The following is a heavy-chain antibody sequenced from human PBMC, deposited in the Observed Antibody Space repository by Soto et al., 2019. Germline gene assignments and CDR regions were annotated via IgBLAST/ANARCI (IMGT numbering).Heavy chain of an antibody. D-gene: IGHD6-19*01. Sequence: EVQLVESGGGLVQPGGSLRLSCAASGFTVSSNYMSWVRQAPGKGLEWVSVIYSGGSTYYADSVKGRFTISRDNSKNTLYLQMNSLRAEDTAVYYCARSSSGWKWDWYFDLWGRGTLVTVSS. CDR3: ARSSSGWKWDWYFDL. CDR1: GFTVSSNY. CDR2: IYSGGST. V-gene: IGHV3-66*01. J-gene: IGHJ2*01.